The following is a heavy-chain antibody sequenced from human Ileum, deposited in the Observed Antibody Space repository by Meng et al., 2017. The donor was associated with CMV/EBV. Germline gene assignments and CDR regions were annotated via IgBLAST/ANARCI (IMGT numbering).Heavy chain of an antibody. J-gene: IGHJ6*02. CDR3: AKGAGSTYYYYGMDV. Sequence: GESLKISCAASGFTFNSYGMHWVRQAPGKGLEWVAVIWSDGSNKYFADSVKGRFTISRDNSKNTLYLQMNSLRAEDTAVYYCAKGAGSTYYYYGMDVWGQGTTVTVSS. CDR2: IWSDGSNK. V-gene: IGHV3-33*06. D-gene: IGHD2-2*01. CDR1: GFTFNSYG.